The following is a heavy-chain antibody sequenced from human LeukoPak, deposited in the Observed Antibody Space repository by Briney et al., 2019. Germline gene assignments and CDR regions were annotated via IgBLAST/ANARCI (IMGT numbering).Heavy chain of an antibody. D-gene: IGHD6-19*01. Sequence: SETLSLTCTVSGGSISSSSYYWGWIRQPPGKGLEWIGSIYYSGSTYYNPSLKSRVTISVDTSKNQFSLKLSSVTAADTAVYYCASLRLESSGWDPPGYFDYWGQGTLVTVSS. J-gene: IGHJ4*02. CDR1: GGSISSSSYY. CDR2: IYYSGST. V-gene: IGHV4-39*01. CDR3: ASLRLESSGWDPPGYFDY.